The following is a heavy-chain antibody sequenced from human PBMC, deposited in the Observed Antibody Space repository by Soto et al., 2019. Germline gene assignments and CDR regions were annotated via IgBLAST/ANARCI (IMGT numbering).Heavy chain of an antibody. CDR2: ISGSGGST. CDR3: AKDESSSYYYYGMDV. Sequence: SLRLSCAASGFTFSSYAMSWVRQAPGKGLEWVSAISGSGGSTYYADSVKGRFTISRDNSKNTLYLQMNSLRAEDTAVYYCAKDESSSYYYYGMDVWGQGTTVTVSS. J-gene: IGHJ6*02. CDR1: GFTFSSYA. V-gene: IGHV3-23*01. D-gene: IGHD6-6*01.